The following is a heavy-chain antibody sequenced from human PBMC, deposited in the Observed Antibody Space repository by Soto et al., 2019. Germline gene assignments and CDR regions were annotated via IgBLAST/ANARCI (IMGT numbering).Heavy chain of an antibody. J-gene: IGHJ3*02. CDR1: GYTFTSYG. Sequence: ASVKVSCKASGYTFTSYGISWVRQAPGQGLEWMGWISAYNGNTNYAQKLQGRVTMTTDTSTSTAYMELRGLRSDDTAVYYCARGSTNYSPSIESPVTIPEHTCKNQISPDTSSGTAEDTAGDYCARHGPIGYCGGGRCYSREGALDIWGQGTMVTVSS. D-gene: IGHD4-4*01. V-gene: IGHV1-18*01. CDR3: ARGSTNYSPSIESPVTIPEHTCKNQISPDTSSGTAEDTAGDYCARHGPIGYCGGGRCYSREGALDI. CDR2: ISAYNGNT.